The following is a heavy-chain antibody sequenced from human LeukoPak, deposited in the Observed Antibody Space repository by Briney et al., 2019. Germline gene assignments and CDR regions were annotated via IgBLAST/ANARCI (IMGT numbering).Heavy chain of an antibody. CDR2: ISGSGGST. CDR1: GFTFSSYG. CDR3: AKYSTSWFDY. Sequence: PGGSLRLSCAASGFTFSSYGMSWVRQAPGKGLEWVSAISGSGGSTYYADSVKGRSTISRDNSKNALYLQMNSLRAEDTAVYYCAKYSTSWFDYWGQGTLVTVSP. V-gene: IGHV3-23*01. J-gene: IGHJ5*01. D-gene: IGHD6-13*01.